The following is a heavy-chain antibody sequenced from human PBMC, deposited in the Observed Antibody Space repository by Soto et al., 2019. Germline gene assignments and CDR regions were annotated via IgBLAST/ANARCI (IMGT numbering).Heavy chain of an antibody. CDR3: RLSSDLGYRTSSPPGTNR. D-gene: IGHD3-16*02. CDR2: IYPGDSDP. CDR1: RYQFTDYW. Sequence: GESLKISCKGSRYQFTDYWIGGVRQMAGKGLEWIGIIYPGDSDPRYSPTFQGQVTISADKSTNTAYLQWSSLKASDTAMYYCRLSSDLGYRTSSPPGTNRWGQRTT. V-gene: IGHV5-51*01. J-gene: IGHJ6*02.